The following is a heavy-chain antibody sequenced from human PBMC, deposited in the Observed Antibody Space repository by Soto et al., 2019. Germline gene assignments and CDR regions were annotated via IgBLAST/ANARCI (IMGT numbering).Heavy chain of an antibody. D-gene: IGHD2-2*01. Sequence: PGGFLRLSCAASGFTFSSYSMNWVRQAPGKGLEWVSSISSSSSYIYYADSVKGRFTISRDNAKNSLYLQMNSLRAEDTAVYYCAGQPAAASDVTVDYWGQGXLVTVSS. J-gene: IGHJ4*02. CDR3: AGQPAAASDVTVDY. CDR1: GFTFSSYS. V-gene: IGHV3-21*01. CDR2: ISSSSSYI.